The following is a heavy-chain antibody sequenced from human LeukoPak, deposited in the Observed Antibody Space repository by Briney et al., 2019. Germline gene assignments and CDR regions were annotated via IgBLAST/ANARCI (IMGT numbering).Heavy chain of an antibody. V-gene: IGHV1-69*13. CDR2: IIPIFGTA. CDR3: ASPGYCSSTSCYRADYYYGMDV. CDR1: GGTFSSYA. D-gene: IGHD2-2*01. J-gene: IGHJ6*02. Sequence: SVKVSCKASGGTFSSYAISWVRQAPGQGLEWMGGIIPIFGTANYAQKFQGRVTITADESTSTAFMELSSLRSEDTAVYYCASPGYCSSTSCYRADYYYGMDVWGQGTTVTVSS.